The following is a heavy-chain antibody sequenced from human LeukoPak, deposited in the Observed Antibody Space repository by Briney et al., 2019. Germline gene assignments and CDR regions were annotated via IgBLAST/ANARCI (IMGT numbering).Heavy chain of an antibody. J-gene: IGHJ4*02. CDR2: IYYTGST. CDR1: GGCISSYY. Sequence: SETLSLTCTVSGGCISSYYWSWTRQPPGKGLEWIGYIYYTGSTNYNPSLKSRVTISVDTSKNQFSLKLSSVTAADTAVYYCARETLSWGALAGTFDYWGQGTLVTVSS. D-gene: IGHD6-19*01. V-gene: IGHV4-59*01. CDR3: ARETLSWGALAGTFDY.